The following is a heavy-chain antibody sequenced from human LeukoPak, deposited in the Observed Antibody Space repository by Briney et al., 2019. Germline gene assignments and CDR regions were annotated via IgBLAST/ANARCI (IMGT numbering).Heavy chain of an antibody. CDR1: GYSISSGYY. CDR3: ARDRDGYNLYYFDY. Sequence: SETLSLTCTVSGYSISSGYYWGWMRQPPGKGLEWIGSIYHSGSTYYNPSLKGRVTISVDTSKNQFSLKLSSVTAADTAVYYCARDRDGYNLYYFDYWGQGTLVTVSS. V-gene: IGHV4-38-2*02. D-gene: IGHD5-24*01. CDR2: IYHSGST. J-gene: IGHJ4*02.